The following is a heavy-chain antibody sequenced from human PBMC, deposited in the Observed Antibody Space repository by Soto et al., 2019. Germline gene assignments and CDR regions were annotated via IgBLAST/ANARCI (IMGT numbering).Heavy chain of an antibody. J-gene: IGHJ4*02. D-gene: IGHD5-12*01. CDR1: GFTFSSYA. V-gene: IGHV3-30-3*01. Sequence: PGGSLRLSCAASGFTFSSYAMHWVRQAPGKGLEWVAVISYDGSNKYYADSVKGRFTISRDNSKNTLYLQMNSLRAEDTAVYYCARSATESIDYWGQGTLVTVSS. CDR3: ARSATESIDY. CDR2: ISYDGSNK.